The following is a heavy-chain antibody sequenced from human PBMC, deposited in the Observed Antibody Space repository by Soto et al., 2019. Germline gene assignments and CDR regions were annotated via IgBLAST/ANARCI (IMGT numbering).Heavy chain of an antibody. J-gene: IGHJ4*02. D-gene: IGHD3-22*01. CDR1: RGLFSSYP. Sequence: QEQLVQSGAEVKKPGSSVEVSCKASRGLFSSYPISWVRQVPGQGLEWMGGIIPVFQTAYYTQRFQGRVTITADESTNTAYMELSSLRSEDTAIYYCARGGSGYTWFNEFWGQGTLVTVSS. V-gene: IGHV1-69*01. CDR3: ARGGSGYTWFNEF. CDR2: IIPVFQTA.